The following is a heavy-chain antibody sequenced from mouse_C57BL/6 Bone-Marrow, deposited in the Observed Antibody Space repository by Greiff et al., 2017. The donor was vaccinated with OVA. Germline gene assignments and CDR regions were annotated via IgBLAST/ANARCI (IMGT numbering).Heavy chain of an antibody. D-gene: IGHD6-1*01. J-gene: IGHJ3*01. CDR3: ARWQEGFAY. V-gene: IGHV1-26*01. Sequence: EVQLQQSGPELVKPGASVKISCKASGYTFTDYYMNWVKQSHGKSLEWIGDINPNNGGTSYNQKFKGKATLTVDKSSSTAYMELRSLTSEDSAVYYCARWQEGFAYWGQGTLVTVSA. CDR2: INPNNGGT. CDR1: GYTFTDYY.